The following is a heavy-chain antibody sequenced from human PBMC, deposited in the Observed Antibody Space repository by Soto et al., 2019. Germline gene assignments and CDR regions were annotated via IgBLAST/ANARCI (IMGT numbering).Heavy chain of an antibody. CDR3: ARYYGDLNPYYFDY. D-gene: IGHD4-17*01. V-gene: IGHV4-59*04. Sequence: SLTCTVSGGSISSYYWSWIRQPPGKGLEWIGYIYHSGSTYYNPSLKSQVTISINTSKNQFSLRLSSVTAADTVVYYFARYYGDLNPYYFDYWGHGTLVTVSS. J-gene: IGHJ4*01. CDR2: IYHSGST. CDR1: GGSISSYY.